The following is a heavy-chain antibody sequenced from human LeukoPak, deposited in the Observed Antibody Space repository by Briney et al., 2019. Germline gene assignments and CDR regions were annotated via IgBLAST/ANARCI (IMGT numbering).Heavy chain of an antibody. Sequence: GRSLRLSCAASGFTFSSYGMHWVRQAPGKGLEWVAVIWYDGSNKHYADSVKGRFTISRDNSKNTLYLQMNSLRVDDTAVYYCARLLGSYLDSWGQGTLVTVSS. CDR2: IWYDGSNK. V-gene: IGHV3-33*01. CDR1: GFTFSSYG. CDR3: ARLLGSYLDS. J-gene: IGHJ4*02. D-gene: IGHD3-10*01.